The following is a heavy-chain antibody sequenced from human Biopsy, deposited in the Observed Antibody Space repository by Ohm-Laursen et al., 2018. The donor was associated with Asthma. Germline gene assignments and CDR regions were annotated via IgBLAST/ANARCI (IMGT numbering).Heavy chain of an antibody. CDR3: AKDVFPGWELRRGPDY. CDR2: ISFDGSNK. CDR1: GFTFSNYG. V-gene: IGHV3-30*18. D-gene: IGHD1-26*01. J-gene: IGHJ4*02. Sequence: SLRLSCAASGFTFSNYGMHWVRQAPGKGLDWVAVISFDGSNKNYTDSVKGRFTISRDNSRNTLHLQMNSLKAEDTAVYYCAKDVFPGWELRRGPDYWGQGTLVTVSS.